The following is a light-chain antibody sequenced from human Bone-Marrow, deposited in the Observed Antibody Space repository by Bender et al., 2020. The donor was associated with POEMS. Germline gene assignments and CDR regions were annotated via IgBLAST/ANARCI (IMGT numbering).Light chain of an antibody. CDR2: DVS. J-gene: IGLJ2*01. Sequence: QSALTQPASVSGSPGQSITISCTGTSSDVGGYHFVSWYQHHPGKAPKLMIYDVSNRPSGVSDRFSGSKSGNTASLTISGLQAEDEADYYCSSYTSSSTLGMVFGGGTKLTVL. V-gene: IGLV2-14*03. CDR3: SSYTSSSTLGMV. CDR1: SSDVGGYHF.